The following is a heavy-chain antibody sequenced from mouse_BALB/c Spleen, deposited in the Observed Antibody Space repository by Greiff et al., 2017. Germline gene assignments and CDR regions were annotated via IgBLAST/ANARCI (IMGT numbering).Heavy chain of an antibody. Sequence: EVKLMESGGGLVQPGGSRKLSCAASGFTFSSFGMHWVRQAPEKGLEWVAYISSGSSTIYYADTVKGRFTISRDNPKNTLFLQMTSLRSEDTAMYYCARSPGSSYDAMDYWGQGTSVTVSS. CDR1: GFTFSSFG. D-gene: IGHD1-1*01. CDR3: ARSPGSSYDAMDY. CDR2: ISSGSSTI. V-gene: IGHV5-17*02. J-gene: IGHJ4*01.